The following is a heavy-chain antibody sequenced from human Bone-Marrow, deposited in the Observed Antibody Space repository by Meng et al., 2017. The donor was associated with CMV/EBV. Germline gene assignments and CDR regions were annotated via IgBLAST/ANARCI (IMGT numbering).Heavy chain of an antibody. CDR2: INTNTGNP. J-gene: IGHJ4*02. CDR3: ARLADYNWNYFDY. D-gene: IGHD1-20*01. V-gene: IGHV7-4-1*01. Sequence: ASVKVSCKASGYTFTGYYMHWVRQAPGQGLEWMGWINTNTGNPTYAQGFTGRFVFSLDTSVSTAYLQICSLKAEDTAVYYCARLADYNWNYFDYWGQGTLVTVSS. CDR1: GYTFTGYY.